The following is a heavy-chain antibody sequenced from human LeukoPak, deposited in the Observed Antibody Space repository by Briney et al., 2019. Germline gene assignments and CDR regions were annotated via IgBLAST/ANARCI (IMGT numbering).Heavy chain of an antibody. CDR3: AKGLESRRYHFDC. CDR1: GFTFSNYA. CDR2: ISDIGTST. D-gene: IGHD1-1*01. J-gene: IGHJ4*02. V-gene: IGHV3-23*01. Sequence: PGGSLRLSCAASGFTFSNYAMAWVRQAPGKGLEWVSGISDIGTSTYYADSVKGRFTISRDISRNTLYLQMISLRAEDTAVYYCAKGLESRRYHFDCWGQGTLVTVSS.